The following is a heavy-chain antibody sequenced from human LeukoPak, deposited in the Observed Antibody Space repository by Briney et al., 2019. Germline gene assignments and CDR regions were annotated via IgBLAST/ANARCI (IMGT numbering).Heavy chain of an antibody. CDR3: AKESGGKPKSCSSASCLLGMDV. D-gene: IGHD2-2*01. Sequence: GGSLRLSCAASGFTFSSYAVSWVRQARGKGLEWVSAISGRGGSTYYADSVKGRFTISRDNSKNTLYLKMNSLRAEDTAVHYCAKESGGKPKSCSSASCLLGMDVWGQGATVTVSS. J-gene: IGHJ6*02. CDR1: GFTFSSYA. V-gene: IGHV3-23*01. CDR2: ISGRGGST.